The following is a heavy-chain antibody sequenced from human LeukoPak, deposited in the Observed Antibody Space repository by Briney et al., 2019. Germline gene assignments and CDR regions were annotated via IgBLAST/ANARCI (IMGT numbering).Heavy chain of an antibody. CDR2: INAGNGNT. D-gene: IGHD4-11*01. Sequence: GASVKVSCKASGYTFTSYAMHWVRQAPGQRLEWMGWINAGNGNTKYSQEFQGRVTITRDTSASTAYMELSSLRSEDMAVYYCAKAPDYIDAFDIWGQGTMVTVSS. CDR1: GYTFTSYA. J-gene: IGHJ3*02. V-gene: IGHV1-3*03. CDR3: AKAPDYIDAFDI.